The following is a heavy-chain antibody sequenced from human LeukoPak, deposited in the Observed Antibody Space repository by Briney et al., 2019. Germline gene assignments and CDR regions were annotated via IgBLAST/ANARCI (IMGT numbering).Heavy chain of an antibody. D-gene: IGHD1-7*01. V-gene: IGHV3-30*03. CDR3: ARDLGNWNSRYYYGMDV. CDR2: ILHDGSNK. Sequence: PGRSLRLSCAASGFTFSTYGMHWVRQGPGKGLEWVAVILHDGSNKYYGDSVKGRFTISRDNSRNTLYLQMNSLRAEDTAVYYCARDLGNWNSRYYYGMDVWGQGTTVTVSS. J-gene: IGHJ6*02. CDR1: GFTFSTYG.